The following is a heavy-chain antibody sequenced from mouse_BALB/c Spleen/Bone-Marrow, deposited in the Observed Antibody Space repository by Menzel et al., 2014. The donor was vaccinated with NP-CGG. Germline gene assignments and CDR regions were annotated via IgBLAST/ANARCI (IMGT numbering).Heavy chain of an antibody. Sequence: EVMLVESGGGLVKPGGSLKLSCAASGFTFSSYAMSWVRQTPEKRLEWVATISSGGNYTYYPDSVKGRFTISRDNAKNTLYLQMSSLRSEDTAMYCCASTGYFFDYWGQGTTLTVSS. D-gene: IGHD4-1*01. CDR2: ISSGGNYT. J-gene: IGHJ2*01. V-gene: IGHV5-9-1*01. CDR3: ASTGYFFDY. CDR1: GFTFSSYA.